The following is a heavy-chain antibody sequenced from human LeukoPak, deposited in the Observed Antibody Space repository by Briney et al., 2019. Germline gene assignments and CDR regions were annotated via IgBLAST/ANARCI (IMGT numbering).Heavy chain of an antibody. J-gene: IGHJ3*02. CDR1: GFTFNTYS. V-gene: IGHV3-21*06. Sequence: GGSLRLSCEASGFTFNTYSMNWARQAPGKGLEWVSSIDSSGGYMFYADSVKGRFIISRDNAKDSLYLQMNSLRVEDTAVYYCAKDGGSDPDSFDIWGQGTMVTVSS. D-gene: IGHD2-15*01. CDR3: AKDGGSDPDSFDI. CDR2: IDSSGGYM.